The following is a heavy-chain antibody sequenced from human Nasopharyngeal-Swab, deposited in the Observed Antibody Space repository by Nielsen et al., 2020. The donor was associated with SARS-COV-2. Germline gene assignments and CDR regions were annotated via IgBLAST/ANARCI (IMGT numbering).Heavy chain of an antibody. V-gene: IGHV1-46*01. J-gene: IGHJ5*02. CDR2: INPGGGSA. D-gene: IGHD2-15*01. Sequence: WVRQAPGQGPEWMGIINPGGGSARYSQNFQGRVTMTRDTSTSTVYMELSSLRSEDTAVYYRARGGDPREVVAATDCFDPWGQGTLVTVSS. CDR3: ARGGDPREVVAATDCFDP.